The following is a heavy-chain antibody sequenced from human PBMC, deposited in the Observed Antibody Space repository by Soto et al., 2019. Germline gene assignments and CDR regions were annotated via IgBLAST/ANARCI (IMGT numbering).Heavy chain of an antibody. J-gene: IGHJ4*02. Sequence: SVKVSCKASGGTFSSYAISWVRQAPGQGLEWMGGIIPIFGTANYAQKFQGRVTITADESTSTAYMELSSLRSEDTAVYYCAAPSGSYFQFDYWGQGTLVTVSS. CDR3: AAPSGSYFQFDY. D-gene: IGHD1-26*01. CDR2: IIPIFGTA. CDR1: GGTFSSYA. V-gene: IGHV1-69*13.